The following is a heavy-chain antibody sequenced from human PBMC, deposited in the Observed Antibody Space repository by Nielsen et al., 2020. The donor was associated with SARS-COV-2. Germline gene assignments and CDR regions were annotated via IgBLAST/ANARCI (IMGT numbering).Heavy chain of an antibody. D-gene: IGHD2-2*01. CDR3: AKEGVPAANYYYYGMDV. Sequence: LSLTCAASGFTFDDYAMHWVRQAPGKGLEWVSGISWNSGSIGYADSVKGRFTISRDNAKNSLYLQMNSLRAEDTALYYCAKEGVPAANYYYYGMDVWGQGTTVTVSS. V-gene: IGHV3-9*01. CDR1: GFTFDDYA. J-gene: IGHJ6*02. CDR2: ISWNSGSI.